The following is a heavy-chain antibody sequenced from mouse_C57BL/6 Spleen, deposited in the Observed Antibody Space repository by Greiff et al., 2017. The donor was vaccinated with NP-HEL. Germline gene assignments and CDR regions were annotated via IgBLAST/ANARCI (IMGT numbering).Heavy chain of an antibody. CDR2: IYPGSGST. CDR3: AREGTYWDRFAY. CDR1: GYTFTSYW. J-gene: IGHJ3*01. V-gene: IGHV1-55*01. Sequence: QVQLQQPGAELVKPGASVKMSCKASGYTFTSYWITWVKQRPGQGLEWIGDIYPGSGSTNYNEKFKSKATLTVDTSSSTAYMQLSSLTSEDSAVYYCAREGTYWDRFAYWGQGTLVTVSA. D-gene: IGHD4-1*01.